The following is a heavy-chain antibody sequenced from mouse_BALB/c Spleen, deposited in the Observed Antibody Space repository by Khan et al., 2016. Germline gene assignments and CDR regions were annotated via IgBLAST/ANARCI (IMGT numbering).Heavy chain of an antibody. CDR2: INPDSSTI. Sequence: EVKLLESGGGLVQPGGSLKLSCAASGFDFSRYWMSWVRQAPGKGLEWIGEINPDSSTINYTPSLKDKFIISRDNAKNTLYLQMSKVRSEDTALYYCTRHHDFGRFAYLGQWTLVTVSA. CDR1: GFDFSRYW. J-gene: IGHJ3*01. V-gene: IGHV4-1*02. D-gene: IGHD2-13*01. CDR3: TRHHDFGRFAY.